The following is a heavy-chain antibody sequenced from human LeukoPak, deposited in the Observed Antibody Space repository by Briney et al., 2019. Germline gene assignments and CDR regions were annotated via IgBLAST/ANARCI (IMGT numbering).Heavy chain of an antibody. V-gene: IGHV3-21*01. CDR3: ARDTGYFDD. CDR1: GFTFSSYT. CDR2: IGSGSSYI. J-gene: IGHJ4*02. D-gene: IGHD1-14*01. Sequence: GGSLRLSCAASGFTFSSYTMNWVRQAPGKELEWVSSIGSGSSYIYYADSVKGRFTISRDNAKHSLYLQMNSLRAGDTAVYYCARDTGYFDDWGQGTLVTVSS.